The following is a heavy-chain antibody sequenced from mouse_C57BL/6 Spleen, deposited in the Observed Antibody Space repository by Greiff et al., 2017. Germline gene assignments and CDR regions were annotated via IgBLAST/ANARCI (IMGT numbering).Heavy chain of an antibody. Sequence: QVQLQQSGAELVKPGASVKISCKASGYAFSSYWMNWVKQRPGKGLEWIGQIYPGDGDTNYNGKFKGKATLTADKSSSTAYMQLSSLTSEDSAVYFCARRDGSSFYYFDYWGQGTTLTVSS. CDR1: GYAFSSYW. J-gene: IGHJ2*01. CDR3: ARRDGSSFYYFDY. V-gene: IGHV1-80*01. CDR2: IYPGDGDT. D-gene: IGHD1-1*01.